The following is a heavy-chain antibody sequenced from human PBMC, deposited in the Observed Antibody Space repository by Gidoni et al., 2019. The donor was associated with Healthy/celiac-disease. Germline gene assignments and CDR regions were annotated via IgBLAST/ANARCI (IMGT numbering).Heavy chain of an antibody. V-gene: IGHV3-23*01. Sequence: EVQLLESGGGLVQPGGSLRLSCAASGFTFSSYALSWVRQAPGKGLEWVSAISGSGGSTDYADSVKGRFTISRDNSKNTLYLQMNSLRAEDTAVYYCAKDRYYDSSGYYYLSSIAFDIWGQGTMVTVSS. D-gene: IGHD3-22*01. CDR3: AKDRYYDSSGYYYLSSIAFDI. J-gene: IGHJ3*02. CDR1: GFTFSSYA. CDR2: ISGSGGST.